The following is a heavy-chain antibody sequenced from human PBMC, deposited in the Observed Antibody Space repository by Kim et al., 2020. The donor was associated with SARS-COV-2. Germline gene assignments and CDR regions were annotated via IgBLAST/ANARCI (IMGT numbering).Heavy chain of an antibody. CDR3: ARNPTLSFTSGPPDFDV. D-gene: IGHD3-10*01. Sequence: GGSLRLSCAVSGFTFTTYTLYWVRQAPGKGPEWVSAISYGGSRTFYADSVQGRFTLSRDNSRNTLHLEMNTLTAEDTAVYYCARNPTLSFTSGPPDFDV. J-gene: IGHJ3*01. V-gene: IGHV3-30*04. CDR2: ISYGGSRT. CDR1: GFTFTTYT.